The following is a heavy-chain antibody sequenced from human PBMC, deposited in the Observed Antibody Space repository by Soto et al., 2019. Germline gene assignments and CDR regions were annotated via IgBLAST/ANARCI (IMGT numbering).Heavy chain of an antibody. CDR3: ARDIVATIGSWFDP. CDR1: GGTFSSYA. J-gene: IGHJ5*02. D-gene: IGHD5-12*01. CDR2: IIPIFGTA. V-gene: IGHV1-69*06. Sequence: SVKVSCKASGGTFSSYAISWVRQAPGQGLEWMGGIIPIFGTANYAQKFQGRVTITADKSTSTAYMELSSLRSEDTAVYYCARDIVATIGSWFDPWGQGTLVTVSS.